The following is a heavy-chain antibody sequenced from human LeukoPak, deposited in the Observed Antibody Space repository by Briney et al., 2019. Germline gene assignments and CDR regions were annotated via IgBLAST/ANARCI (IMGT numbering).Heavy chain of an antibody. D-gene: IGHD3-22*01. CDR3: ARAGRANSSGYYYVFDY. CDR1: GRSISSGGYS. V-gene: IGHV4-30-2*01. J-gene: IGHJ4*02. Sequence: SQTVSLTCAVSGRSISSGGYSWSWIRQPPGTGLEWLGYIYHSGSTYYNPSLKSRVTISVDRSKNQFSLKLSSVTAADTAVYYCARAGRANSSGYYYVFDYWGQGTLVTVSS. CDR2: IYHSGST.